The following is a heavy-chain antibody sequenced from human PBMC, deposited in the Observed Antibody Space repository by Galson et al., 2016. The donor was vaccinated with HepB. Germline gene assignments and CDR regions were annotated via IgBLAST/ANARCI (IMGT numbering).Heavy chain of an antibody. CDR1: GFTFSSYG. CDR2: IWYDGSNK. J-gene: IGHJ6*02. V-gene: IGHV3-33*01. D-gene: IGHD3-16*01. Sequence: SLRLSCAASGFTFSSYGMHWVRQAPGKGLEWVAVIWYDGSNKYYADSVKGRVTISSDNSKNTLYLQVNSLRAEDTAVYYCASEVKGHQAGTFYYYYGMDVWGQGTTVTVSS. CDR3: ASEVKGHQAGTFYYYYGMDV.